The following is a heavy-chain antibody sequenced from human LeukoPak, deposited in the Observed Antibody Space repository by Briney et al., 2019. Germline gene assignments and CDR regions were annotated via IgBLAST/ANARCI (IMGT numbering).Heavy chain of an antibody. CDR2: IIRIFSTT. J-gene: IGHJ4*02. V-gene: IGHV1-69*01. CDR3: ARGKGYCSGGSCRLFDY. Sequence: SVKVSCKASGGTFSSYAIHWVRQAPGQGLEWMGGIIRIFSTTNYAQKFQGRVTISADESTSTAYMELSSLRSEDTAVYYCARGKGYCSGGSCRLFDYWGQGTLVTVSS. D-gene: IGHD2-15*01. CDR1: GGTFSSYA.